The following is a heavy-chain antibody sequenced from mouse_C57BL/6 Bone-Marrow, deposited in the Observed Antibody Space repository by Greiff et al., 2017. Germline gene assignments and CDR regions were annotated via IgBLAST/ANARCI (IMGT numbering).Heavy chain of an antibody. CDR2: INPSSGYT. J-gene: IGHJ4*01. CDR1: GYTFTSYT. Sequence: VMLVESGAELARPGASVKMSCKASGYTFTSYTMHWVKQRPGQGLEWIGYINPSSGYTKYNQKFKDKATLTADKSSSTAYMQLSSLTSEDSAVYYCARNYYGNYVYAMDYWGQGTSVTVSS. V-gene: IGHV1-4*01. D-gene: IGHD2-1*01. CDR3: ARNYYGNYVYAMDY.